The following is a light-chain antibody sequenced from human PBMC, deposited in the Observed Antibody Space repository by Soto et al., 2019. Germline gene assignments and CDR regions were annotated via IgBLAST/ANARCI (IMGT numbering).Light chain of an antibody. CDR2: SNS. CDR3: LVLVDSLKGYV. J-gene: IGLJ1*01. V-gene: IGLV1-44*01. Sequence: SVLTQPPSASGTPGQRVTISCSGSSSNIRNSTVNWYQHLPGTAHKLLIYSNSQRPSGVPYRFSGSKSGTSASLAISGLQSDDEADYYCLVLVDSLKGYVFGTETKVTVL. CDR1: SSNIRNST.